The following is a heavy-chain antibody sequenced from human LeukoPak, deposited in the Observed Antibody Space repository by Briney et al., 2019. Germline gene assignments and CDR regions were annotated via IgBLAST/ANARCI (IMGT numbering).Heavy chain of an antibody. CDR3: ARGDSSSWYRFDY. D-gene: IGHD6-13*01. J-gene: IGHJ4*02. CDR2: INPNSGGT. CDR1: GYTFTGYY. V-gene: IGHV1-2*02. Sequence: ASVKVSCKASGYTFTGYYMHWVRQARGQGLEWMGWINPNSGGTNYAQKFQGRVTMTRDTSISTAYMELSRLRSDDTAVYYCARGDSSSWYRFDYWGQGTLVTVSS.